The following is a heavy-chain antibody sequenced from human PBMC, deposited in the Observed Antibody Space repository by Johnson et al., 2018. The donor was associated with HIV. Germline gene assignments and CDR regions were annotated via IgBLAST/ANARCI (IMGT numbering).Heavy chain of an antibody. V-gene: IGHV3-9*01. D-gene: IGHD2-2*01. J-gene: IGHJ3*02. Sequence: VHLVESGGGLVQPGGSLRLSCAASGFTFDDYAMHWVRQAPGKGLEWVSGISWNSGSIGYADSVKGRFTISRDNDKNSRYLQMTSMRDEDTALYYCARAANVVLPAGTFDIWGQGTMVTVAS. CDR2: ISWNSGSI. CDR1: GFTFDDYA. CDR3: ARAANVVLPAGTFDI.